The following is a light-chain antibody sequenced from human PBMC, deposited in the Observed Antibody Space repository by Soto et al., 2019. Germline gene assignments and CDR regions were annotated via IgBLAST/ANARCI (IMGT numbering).Light chain of an antibody. CDR2: EVI. J-gene: IGLJ2*01. CDR3: SSYTSSNTVI. V-gene: IGLV2-14*01. CDR1: SSDVGGYNY. Sequence: QSALTQPASVSGSPGQSITISCTGTSSDVGGYNYVSWYQQHPGKAPKLMIYEVINRPSGVSNRFSGSKSGDTASLTISGPQTEDEADYYCSSYTSSNTVIFGGGTKVTVL.